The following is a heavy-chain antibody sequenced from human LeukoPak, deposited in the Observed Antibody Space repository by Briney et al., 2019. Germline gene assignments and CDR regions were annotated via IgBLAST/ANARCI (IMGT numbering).Heavy chain of an antibody. CDR3: ARKPPSGSYSRTLDY. CDR1: GFTFSSYA. D-gene: IGHD1-26*01. V-gene: IGHV3-30-3*01. J-gene: IGHJ4*02. CDR2: ISYDGSNK. Sequence: GGSLRLSCAASGFTFSSYAMHWVRQALGKGLEGVAVISYDGSNKYYADSVKGRFTISRDNSKNTLYLQMNSLRAEDTAVYYCARKPPSGSYSRTLDYWGQGTLVTVSS.